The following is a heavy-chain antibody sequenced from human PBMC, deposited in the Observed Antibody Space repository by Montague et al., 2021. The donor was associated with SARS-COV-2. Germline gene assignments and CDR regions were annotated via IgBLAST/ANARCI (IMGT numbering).Heavy chain of an antibody. V-gene: IGHV4-31*03. CDR3: ARARTRITMIVVVIDAFDI. J-gene: IGHJ3*02. D-gene: IGHD3-22*01. Sequence: TLSLTCTVFGGSISSGGYYWSWIRQHPGKGLEWIGYIYYSGSTYYNPSLKSRVTISVDTSKNQFSLKLSSVTAADTAVYYCARARTRITMIVVVIDAFDIGGQGTMVTVSS. CDR1: GGSISSGGYY. CDR2: IYYSGST.